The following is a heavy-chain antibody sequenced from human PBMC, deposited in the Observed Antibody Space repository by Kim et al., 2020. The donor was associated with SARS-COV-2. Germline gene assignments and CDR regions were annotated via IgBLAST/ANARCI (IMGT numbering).Heavy chain of an antibody. CDR2: IHPKSGGT. CDR3: GRGLRGTAAFAT. Sequence: ASVKVSCKASGYTFIDNHIQWVRQTPGQGLEWVGWIHPKSGGTEYAQKFQGRITMTRDTSITTAYLELSTLRSDDTAVYYCGRGLRGTAAFATWGQGTLVTVSS. D-gene: IGHD2-21*02. V-gene: IGHV1-2*02. J-gene: IGHJ5*02. CDR1: GYTFIDNH.